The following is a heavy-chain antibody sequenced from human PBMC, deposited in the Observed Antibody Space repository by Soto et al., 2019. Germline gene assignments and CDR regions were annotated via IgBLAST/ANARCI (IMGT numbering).Heavy chain of an antibody. CDR1: GFTFTDYY. Sequence: KPGGSLRLSCAASGFTFTDYYISWVRQAPGKGLEWLAYISVSSTYTNYADSVKGRFTVSRDNAKKSVYLQMNSLRVEDTAVYYCARDLEVGAYLYYFDSWGLGTLVTVSS. CDR3: ARDLEVGAYLYYFDS. D-gene: IGHD1-26*01. V-gene: IGHV3-11*06. J-gene: IGHJ4*02. CDR2: ISVSSTYT.